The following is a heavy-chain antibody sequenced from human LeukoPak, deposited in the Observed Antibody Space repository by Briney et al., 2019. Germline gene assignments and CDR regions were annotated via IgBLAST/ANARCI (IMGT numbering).Heavy chain of an antibody. J-gene: IGHJ6*02. V-gene: IGHV3-23*01. CDR3: AKAVPHYYDSSGYLRDYYYYGMDV. CDR1: GFTFSSYA. D-gene: IGHD3-22*01. CDR2: ISGSGGST. Sequence: PGGSLRLSCAASGFTFSSYAMSWVRQAPGKGLEWVSAISGSGGSTYYADSVKGRFTISRDNSKNTLYLQMNSLRAEDTAVYYCAKAVPHYYDSSGYLRDYYYYGMDVWGQGTTVTVSS.